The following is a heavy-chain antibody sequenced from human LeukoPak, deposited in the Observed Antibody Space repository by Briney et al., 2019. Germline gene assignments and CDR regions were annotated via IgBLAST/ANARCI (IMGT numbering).Heavy chain of an antibody. CDR3: AKDQYPQGDSSGYLRY. J-gene: IGHJ4*02. Sequence: GGSLRLSCAASGFTFSSYAMSWVRQAPGKGLEWVSAISGSGGSTYYADSVKGRFTISRDNSKNTLYLQMNSLRAEDTAVYYCAKDQYPQGDSSGYLRYWGQGTLVTVSS. D-gene: IGHD3-22*01. CDR2: ISGSGGST. V-gene: IGHV3-23*01. CDR1: GFTFSSYA.